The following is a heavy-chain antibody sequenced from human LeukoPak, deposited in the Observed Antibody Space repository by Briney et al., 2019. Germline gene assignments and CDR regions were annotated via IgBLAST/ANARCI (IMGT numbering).Heavy chain of an antibody. CDR3: ARSDSLMGRGVINP. CDR2: ISHSGTT. V-gene: IGHV4-4*02. Sequence: SETLSLTCAVSGGSISSTTWWRWVRQPPGKGLEWIGEISHSGTTNYNPSLKSRVTISVDKSKNQFSLKLSSVTAADTAVYYCARSDSLMGRGVINPWSQGTLVTVSS. D-gene: IGHD3-10*01. CDR1: GGSISSTTW. J-gene: IGHJ5*02.